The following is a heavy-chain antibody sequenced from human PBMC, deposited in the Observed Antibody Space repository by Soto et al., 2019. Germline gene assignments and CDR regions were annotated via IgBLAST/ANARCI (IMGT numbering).Heavy chain of an antibody. D-gene: IGHD3-22*01. CDR3: ASSGSRYCDPCDI. J-gene: IGHJ3*02. CDR2: IRAYNGNT. CDR1: GYTFTSYG. V-gene: IGHV1-18*01. Sequence: QVQLVQSGAEVKKPGASVKVSCKASGYTFTSYGISWVRQAPGQGLGWMGWIRAYNGNTNYAQKHQGRVTMTTDTSTSTAYTELRSFRSDDTAEYYCASSGSRYCDPCDIWGQGTMVTVSS.